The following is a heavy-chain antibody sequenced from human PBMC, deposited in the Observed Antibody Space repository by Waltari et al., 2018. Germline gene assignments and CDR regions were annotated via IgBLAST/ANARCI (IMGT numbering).Heavy chain of an antibody. CDR2: IYYSGST. CDR3: AREGGLNYYYYYGMDV. V-gene: IGHV4-31*03. J-gene: IGHJ6*02. D-gene: IGHD1-26*01. CDR1: GGSISSGGYY. Sequence: QLHLQESGPGLVKPSQTLSLTCTVSGGSISSGGYYWSWIRQHPGKGLEWIGYIYYSGSTYYNTSLKSRVTISVDTSKNQFSLKLSSVTAADTAVYYCAREGGLNYYYYYGMDVWGQGTTVTVSS.